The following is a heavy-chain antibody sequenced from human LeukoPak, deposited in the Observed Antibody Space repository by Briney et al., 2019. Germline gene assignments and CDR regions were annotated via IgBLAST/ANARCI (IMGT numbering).Heavy chain of an antibody. J-gene: IGHJ2*01. V-gene: IGHV4-61*02. Sequence: PSETLSLTCTVSGGSISSGSYYWSWSRQPAGKGLEWIGRIYTSGSTNYNPSLKSRVTISVDTSKNQFSLKLSSVTAADTAVYYCARDHRSENLKFGPHWYFDLWGRGTLVTVSS. D-gene: IGHD3-10*01. CDR3: ARDHRSENLKFGPHWYFDL. CDR2: IYTSGST. CDR1: GGSISSGSYY.